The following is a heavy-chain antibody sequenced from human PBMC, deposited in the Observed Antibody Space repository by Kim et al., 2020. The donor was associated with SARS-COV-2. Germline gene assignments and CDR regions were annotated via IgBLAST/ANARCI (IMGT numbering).Heavy chain of an antibody. CDR1: GGSFSGYY. V-gene: IGHV4-34*01. J-gene: IGHJ6*02. D-gene: IGHD3-16*02. CDR2: INHSGST. CDR3: ASGRAYDYVWGSYRETYYYGMDV. Sequence: SETLSLTCAVYGGSFSGYYWSWIRQPPGKGLEWIGEINHSGSTNYNPSLKSRVTISVDTSKNQFSLKLSSVTAADTAVYYCASGRAYDYVWGSYRETYYYGMDVWGQGTTVTVSS.